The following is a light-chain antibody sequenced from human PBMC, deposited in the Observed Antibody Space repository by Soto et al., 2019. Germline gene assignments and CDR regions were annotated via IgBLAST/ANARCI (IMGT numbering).Light chain of an antibody. V-gene: IGLV2-14*01. J-gene: IGLJ1*01. CDR1: SSHVGGYNY. CDR3: SSYTSSSSLYV. Sequence: SALTQPASVSGSPGQSITLSCTGTSSHVGGYNYVSWYQQHPGKAPKLMIYDVSNRPSGVSNSFSGSKSGNTDSLTISGLQAEDEADYYCSSYTSSSSLYVFGTGTKV. CDR2: DVS.